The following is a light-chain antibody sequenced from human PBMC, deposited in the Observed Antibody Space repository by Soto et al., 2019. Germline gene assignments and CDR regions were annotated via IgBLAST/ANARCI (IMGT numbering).Light chain of an antibody. CDR3: SSFTTTYTWV. J-gene: IGLJ3*02. CDR2: EVN. CDR1: SSDVGSYKY. V-gene: IGLV2-14*01. Sequence: QSALTQPASVSGSPGQSIAISCTGTSSDVGSYKYVSWFQQHPGKAPKLVIYEVNNRPSGVSNRFSGSKSGNTASLTIYGLQAEDEAYYYCSSFTTTYTWVFGGGTKVTVL.